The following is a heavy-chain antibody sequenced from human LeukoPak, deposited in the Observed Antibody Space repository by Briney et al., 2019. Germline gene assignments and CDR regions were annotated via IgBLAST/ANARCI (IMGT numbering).Heavy chain of an antibody. CDR3: ARDRYYYDSSGYLNY. D-gene: IGHD3-22*01. CDR1: GYTFTGYY. CDR2: INPNSGGT. Sequence: VASVKVSCKASGYTFTGYYMHWVRQAPGQGLEWMGWINPNSGGTNYAQKFQGWVTMTRDTSISTAYMELSRLRSDDTAVYYCARDRYYYDSSGYLNYWGQGTLVTVPS. J-gene: IGHJ4*02. V-gene: IGHV1-2*04.